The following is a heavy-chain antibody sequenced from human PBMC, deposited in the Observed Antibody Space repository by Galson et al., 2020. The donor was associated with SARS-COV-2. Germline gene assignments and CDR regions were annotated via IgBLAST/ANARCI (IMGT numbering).Heavy chain of an antibody. CDR2: TFYRSRWYY. Sequence: SETLSLTCAISGDSVSSNTAAWNWIRQSPSRGLEWLGRTFYRSRWYYDYAESVKSRVTVNPDTSKNQFSLQLNSVTPEDTAVYYCARDRSIGLDALDIWGQGTMVTVSS. CDR1: GDSVSSNTAA. CDR3: ARDRSIGLDALDI. V-gene: IGHV6-1*01. J-gene: IGHJ3*02.